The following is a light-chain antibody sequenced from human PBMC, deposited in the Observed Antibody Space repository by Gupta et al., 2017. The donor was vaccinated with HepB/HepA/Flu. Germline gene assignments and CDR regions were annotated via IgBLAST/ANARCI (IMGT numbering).Light chain of an antibody. CDR2: AAS. V-gene: IGKV1-39*01. CDR3: QQSYSTPYT. CDR1: QTITIY. Sequence: DIQMTQSPSSLSASVGDRVTITCRASQTITIYLDWYQQKSGKAPKLLIYAASSLKSGVSSRFSCSGSGTDFTLTISSLQPEDFATYYCQQSYSTPYTFGQGTKLEMK. J-gene: IGKJ2*01.